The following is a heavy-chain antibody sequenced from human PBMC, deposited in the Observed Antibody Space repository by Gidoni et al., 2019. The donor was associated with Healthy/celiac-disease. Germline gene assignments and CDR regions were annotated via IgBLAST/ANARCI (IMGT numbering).Heavy chain of an antibody. V-gene: IGHV3-15*01. CDR2: MKSKADGGTT. D-gene: IGHD2-21*01. J-gene: IGHJ4*02. Sequence: EVQLVESGGGLVKPGGSLRLPCAASGFTFSNAWMSGVRQAPGKGLEWVGRMKSKADGGTTDYAAPVKGRFTISRDDSKNTLYLQMNSLKTEDTAVYYCTTDCLWWGGGDCYSLDYWGQGTLVTVSS. CDR3: TTDCLWWGGGDCYSLDY. CDR1: GFTFSNAW.